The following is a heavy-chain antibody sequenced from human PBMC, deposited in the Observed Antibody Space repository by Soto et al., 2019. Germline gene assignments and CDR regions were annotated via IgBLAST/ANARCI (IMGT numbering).Heavy chain of an antibody. CDR3: ARVDIAVAGYYFDY. J-gene: IGHJ4*02. CDR1: GYHFTAYG. Sequence: GASVKVSCKTSGYHFTAYGLAWLRQAPGQRPEWMGWVSTNNADTNYAEKFQGRVTMTTDTSTSTAYMELRSLRSDDTAVYYCARVDIAVAGYYFDYWGQGTLVTVSS. CDR2: VSTNNADT. V-gene: IGHV1-18*01. D-gene: IGHD6-19*01.